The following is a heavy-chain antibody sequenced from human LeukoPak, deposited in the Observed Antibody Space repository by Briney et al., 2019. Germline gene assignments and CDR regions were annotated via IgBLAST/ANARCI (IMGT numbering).Heavy chain of an antibody. V-gene: IGHV4-39*07. Sequence: PSETLSLTCTVSGGSISSGSYYWSWIRQPAGKGLEWIGSIYYSGSTYYNPSLKSRVTISVDTSKNQFSLKLSSVTAADTAVYYCAIRYSSGTDYWGQGTLVTVSS. D-gene: IGHD6-19*01. CDR1: GGSISSGSYY. CDR3: AIRYSSGTDY. CDR2: IYYSGST. J-gene: IGHJ4*02.